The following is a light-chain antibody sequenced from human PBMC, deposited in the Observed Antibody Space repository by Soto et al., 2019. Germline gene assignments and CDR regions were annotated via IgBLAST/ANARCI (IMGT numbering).Light chain of an antibody. J-gene: IGLJ3*02. Sequence: QSALTQPASVSRSPGQSITISCTGTSSDVGAYNYVSWHQHLPGKAPKLMIYDVSNRPSGVSNRFSGSKSGNTASLTISGLQPEDEADYYCSAYTTSGTRVFGGGTKLTVL. CDR3: SAYTTSGTRV. V-gene: IGLV2-14*03. CDR2: DVS. CDR1: SSDVGAYNY.